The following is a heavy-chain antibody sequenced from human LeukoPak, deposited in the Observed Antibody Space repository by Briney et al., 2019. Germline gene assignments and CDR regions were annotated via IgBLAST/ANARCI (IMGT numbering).Heavy chain of an antibody. D-gene: IGHD6-13*01. Sequence: GRSLRLSCAASGFTFSSYAMHWVRQAPGKGLEWVAVISYDGSNKYYADSVKGRFTISRDNSKNTLYLQMNSLRAEDTAVYYCAKDYLAGTFDYWGQGTLVTVSS. CDR2: ISYDGSNK. CDR3: AKDYLAGTFDY. J-gene: IGHJ4*02. CDR1: GFTFSSYA. V-gene: IGHV3-30*04.